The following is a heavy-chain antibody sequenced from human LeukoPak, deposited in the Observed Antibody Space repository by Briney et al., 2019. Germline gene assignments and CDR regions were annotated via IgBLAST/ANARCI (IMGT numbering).Heavy chain of an antibody. D-gene: IGHD3-22*01. CDR3: AREPYDSSGYYYAPFDY. CDR2: IYYSGST. J-gene: IGHJ4*02. Sequence: SETLSLTCTVSGGSISSSSYYWGWIRQPPGKGLEWIGSIYYSGSTYYNPSLKSRVTISVDTSKNQFSLKLSSVTAADTAVYYCAREPYDSSGYYYAPFDYWGQGTLVTVSS. CDR1: GGSISSSSYY. V-gene: IGHV4-39*07.